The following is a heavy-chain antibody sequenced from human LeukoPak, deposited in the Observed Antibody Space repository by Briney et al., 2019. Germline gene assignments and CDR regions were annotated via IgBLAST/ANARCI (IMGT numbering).Heavy chain of an antibody. CDR2: IYTSGST. CDR3: ARVVSYYDFWSGYYSYYFDY. CDR1: GGSISSGSYY. Sequence: SETLSLTCTVSGGSISSGSYYWSWIRQPAGKGLEWIGRIYTSGSTNYNPSLKSRVTISVDTSKNQFSLKLSSVTAADTAVYYCARVVSYYDFWSGYYSYYFDYWGQGTLVTVSS. D-gene: IGHD3-3*01. J-gene: IGHJ4*02. V-gene: IGHV4-61*02.